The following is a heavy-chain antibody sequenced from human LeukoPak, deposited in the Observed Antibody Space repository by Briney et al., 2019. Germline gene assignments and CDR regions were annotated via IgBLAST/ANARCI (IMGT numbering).Heavy chain of an antibody. D-gene: IGHD3-22*01. V-gene: IGHV3-15*07. Sequence: GGSLRLSCAASGFTFSNAWMNWVRQAPGKGLEWVGRIKSKTDGGTTDYAAPVKGRFTIPRDDSKNTLYLQMNSLKTEDTAVYYCTTDFPTYYYDSSGYYYSDYWGQGTLVTVSS. CDR2: IKSKTDGGTT. CDR1: GFTFSNAW. J-gene: IGHJ4*02. CDR3: TTDFPTYYYDSSGYYYSDY.